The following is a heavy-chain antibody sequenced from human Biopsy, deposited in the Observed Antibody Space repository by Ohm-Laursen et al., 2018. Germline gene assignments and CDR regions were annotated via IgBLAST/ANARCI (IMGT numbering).Heavy chain of an antibody. CDR1: GYTFTSYD. CDR3: GRAVRNQLLTDP. CDR2: LNPVSGNS. J-gene: IGHJ5*02. Sequence: ASVKVSCKVSGYTFTSYDITWVRQASGQGPEWIGWLNPVSGNSNFGQKFRGRVTVTSDTSISTAYMELSGLTSDDTATYYCGRAVRNQLLTDPWGQGTLATVTS. V-gene: IGHV1-8*01. D-gene: IGHD1-7*01.